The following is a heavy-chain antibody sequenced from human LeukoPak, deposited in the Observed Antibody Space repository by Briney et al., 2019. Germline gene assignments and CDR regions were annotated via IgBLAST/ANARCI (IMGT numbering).Heavy chain of an antibody. Sequence: KPSETLSLTCTVSGGSVSSGSYYWSWVRQPPGKGLEWIGYIYNGGSTNYNPSLKSRVTISVDTSKNQFSLKLSSVTAADTAVYYCASRTKLYSASGSAGEGFDIWGQGTMVTVSS. CDR3: ASRTKLYSASGSAGEGFDI. D-gene: IGHD3-10*01. CDR2: IYNGGST. V-gene: IGHV4-61*01. CDR1: GGSVSSGSYY. J-gene: IGHJ3*02.